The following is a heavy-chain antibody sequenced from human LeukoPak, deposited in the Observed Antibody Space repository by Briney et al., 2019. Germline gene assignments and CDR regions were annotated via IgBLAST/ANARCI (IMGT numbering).Heavy chain of an antibody. D-gene: IGHD3-22*01. Sequence: SETLSLTCAVSGGSISTYYWNWSRQPPGKGLEWLGNIYYNGGTIYNPSLKSRITISVDTSKNQFSLKLSSVTAADTAVYYCARGSNYYDSYDYKTYFDYWGQGTLVTVSS. CDR1: GGSISTYY. CDR3: ARGSNYYDSYDYKTYFDY. J-gene: IGHJ4*02. V-gene: IGHV4-59*01. CDR2: IYYNGGT.